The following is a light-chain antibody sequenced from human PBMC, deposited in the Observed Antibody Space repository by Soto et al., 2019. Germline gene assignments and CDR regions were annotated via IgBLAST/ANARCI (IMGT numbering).Light chain of an antibody. CDR1: SSDVGGYNY. J-gene: IGLJ1*01. CDR3: SSYSSNSTLYV. V-gene: IGLV2-14*01. CDR2: DVS. Sequence: QSALTQPASVSESPGQSITVSCTGTSSDVGGYNYVSWYQQHPGKAPKLMIYDVSDRPSGVSNRFSGSKSGNTASLTISGLQAEDEADYYCSSYSSNSTLYVFGTETKVTVL.